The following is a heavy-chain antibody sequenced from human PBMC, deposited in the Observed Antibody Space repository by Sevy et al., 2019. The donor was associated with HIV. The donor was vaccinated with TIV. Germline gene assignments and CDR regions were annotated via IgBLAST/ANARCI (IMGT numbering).Heavy chain of an antibody. CDR2: IKSKTDGGTT. J-gene: IGHJ4*02. CDR3: TTDSKKRRLSALLDY. CDR1: GFTFSNAW. V-gene: IGHV3-15*01. Sequence: GRSLRLSCAASGFTFSNAWMSWVRQAPGKGLEWVGRIKSKTDGGTTDYAATVKGRFTISRDDSNNTLYLQMNSLKTEDTAIYYCTTDSKKRRLSALLDYWGQGTLVTVSS. D-gene: IGHD6-25*01.